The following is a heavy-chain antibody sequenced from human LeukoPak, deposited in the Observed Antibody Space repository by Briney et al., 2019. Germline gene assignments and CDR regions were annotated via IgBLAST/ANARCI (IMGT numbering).Heavy chain of an antibody. CDR3: ARSLLTMVRGVTLATYYFDY. J-gene: IGHJ4*02. D-gene: IGHD3-10*01. Sequence: SETLSLTCTVSGGSISSSSYYWGWIRQPPGKGLEWIGSIYYSGSTYYNPSLKSRVTISVDTAKNQFSLKLSSWTGADQAGVYCARSLLTMVRGVTLATYYFDYWGQGTLVTVSS. V-gene: IGHV4-39*01. CDR1: GGSISSSSYY. CDR2: IYYSGST.